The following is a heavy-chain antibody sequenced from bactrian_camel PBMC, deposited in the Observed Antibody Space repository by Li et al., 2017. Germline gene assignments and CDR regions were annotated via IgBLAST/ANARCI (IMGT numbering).Heavy chain of an antibody. J-gene: IGHJ6*01. CDR1: GYTYNRNC. CDR3: AARGPYCYTKLSVRDFTY. Sequence: QVQLVESGGGSVQAGGSLRLSCAASGYTYNRNCMAWFRQAPGKEREGVARIATGSGNTYYAGSVKGRFTISQDNAKNTVYLQMNSLKPEDTAMYYCAARGPYCYTKLSVRDFTYWGQGTQVTVS. D-gene: IGHD2*01. CDR2: IATGSGNT. V-gene: IGHV3S1*01.